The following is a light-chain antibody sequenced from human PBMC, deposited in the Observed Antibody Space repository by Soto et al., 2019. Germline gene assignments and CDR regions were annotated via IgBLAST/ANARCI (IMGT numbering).Light chain of an antibody. CDR2: AAS. CDR1: HSVSSYY. CDR3: QQWGRSRWT. V-gene: IGKV3-20*01. Sequence: LPQDPVLRASPAGARATXSCRASHSVSSYYLAWYQQKPGEATRLLICAASSRATGITTRLSSGGSRRDVTLTISRLEPEDFAVDYCQQWGRSRWTFGHGTKVDIK. J-gene: IGKJ1*01.